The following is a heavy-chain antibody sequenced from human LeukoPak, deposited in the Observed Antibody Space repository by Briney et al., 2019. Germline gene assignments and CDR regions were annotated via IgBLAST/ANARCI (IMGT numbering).Heavy chain of an antibody. CDR3: AKGGMTSGWKGGVFDI. CDR1: GFAVSSNY. Sequence: GGSLRLSCAVSGFAVSSNYMSWVRQAPGKGLEWVAVLYSSGPTYYADSLKGRVTISRDDSKNTLSLQINGLRVEDTAVYYCAKGGMTSGWKGGVFDIWGQGTLVIVSS. CDR2: LYSSGPT. V-gene: IGHV3-66*01. J-gene: IGHJ3*02. D-gene: IGHD6-19*01.